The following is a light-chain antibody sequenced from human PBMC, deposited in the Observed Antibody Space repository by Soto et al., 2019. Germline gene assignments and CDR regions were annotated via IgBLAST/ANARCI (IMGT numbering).Light chain of an antibody. CDR2: GAS. Sequence: ALQMTQSPSSLSASVGDRVTITCRARQGIRTDLGWYQQKPGKAPKLLIYGASNLHSGVPSRFSGSGSGTDFTLTISSMQPEDFATYYCLQDYNYTRTFGQGTKVEI. V-gene: IGKV1-6*01. CDR3: LQDYNYTRT. CDR1: QGIRTD. J-gene: IGKJ1*01.